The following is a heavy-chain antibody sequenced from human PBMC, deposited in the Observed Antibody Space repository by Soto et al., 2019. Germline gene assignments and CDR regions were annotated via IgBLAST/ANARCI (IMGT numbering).Heavy chain of an antibody. J-gene: IGHJ6*02. D-gene: IGHD3-3*01. CDR1: GGSFSGYY. CDR3: ARGDCFWRGYCYYYYYGMDV. Sequence: SETLSLTCAVYGGSFSGYYWSWIRQPPGEGLEWIGEINHSGSTNYNPSLKSRVTISVDTSKNQFSLKLSSVTAADTAVYYCARGDCFWRGYCYYYYYGMDVWGQGTTVTVSS. V-gene: IGHV4-34*01. CDR2: INHSGST.